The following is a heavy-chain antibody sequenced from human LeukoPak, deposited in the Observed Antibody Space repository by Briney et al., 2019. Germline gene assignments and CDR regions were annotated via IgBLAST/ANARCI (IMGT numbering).Heavy chain of an antibody. CDR3: ARDRRWSWFDP. CDR2: IYYSVST. J-gene: IGHJ5*02. CDR1: GGSVSSGNSY. Sequence: PSETLSLTCTVSGGSVSSGNSYWSWIRQPPGKGLEWIGYIYYSVSTNYNPTLESRVTISVDTSKNQFSLKLSSVTAADTAVYYCARDRRWSWFDPWGQGTLVTVSS. D-gene: IGHD2-8*01. V-gene: IGHV4-61*01.